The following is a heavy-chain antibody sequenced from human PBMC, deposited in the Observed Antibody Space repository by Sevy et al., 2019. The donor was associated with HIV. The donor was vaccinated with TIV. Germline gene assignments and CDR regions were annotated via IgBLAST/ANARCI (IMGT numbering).Heavy chain of an antibody. V-gene: IGHV4-30-4*01. Sequence: SETLSLTCTVSGGSISSGDYYWSWIRQPPGKGPEWIGYIYYSGSTYYNPSLKSRVTISVDTSKNQFSLKLSSVTAADTAVYYCACSGSYKYSNWFDPWGQGTLVTVSS. CDR2: IYYSGST. J-gene: IGHJ5*02. CDR3: ACSGSYKYSNWFDP. CDR1: GGSISSGDYY. D-gene: IGHD3-10*02.